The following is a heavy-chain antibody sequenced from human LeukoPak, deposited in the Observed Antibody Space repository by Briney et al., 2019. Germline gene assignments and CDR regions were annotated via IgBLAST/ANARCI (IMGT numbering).Heavy chain of an antibody. CDR1: GGSISSSSYY. Sequence: YPSETLSLTCTVSGGSISSSSYYWGWIRQPPGKGLEWIGSIYYSGSTYYNPSLKSRVTISVDTSKNQFSLKLSSVTAADTAVYYCARESTTVQGTDGYWGQGTLVTVSS. CDR2: IYYSGST. J-gene: IGHJ4*02. V-gene: IGHV4-39*02. CDR3: ARESTTVQGTDGY. D-gene: IGHD4-11*01.